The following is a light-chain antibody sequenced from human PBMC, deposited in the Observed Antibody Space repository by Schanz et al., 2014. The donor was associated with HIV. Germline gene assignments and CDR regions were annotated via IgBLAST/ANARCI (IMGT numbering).Light chain of an antibody. Sequence: DIQMTQSPSTLSASVGDRVTITCRASQSISSWLAWYQQKPGKAPKLLIYKASSLESGVPSRFSGSGSGTEFTLTIDSLQLEDFALYYCQQSFSTPLTFGGGTKVEIK. CDR1: QSISSW. CDR2: KAS. J-gene: IGKJ4*01. V-gene: IGKV1-5*03. CDR3: QQSFSTPLT.